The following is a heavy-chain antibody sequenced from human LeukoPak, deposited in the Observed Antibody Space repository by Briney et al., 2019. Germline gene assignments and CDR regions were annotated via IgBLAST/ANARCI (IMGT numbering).Heavy chain of an antibody. J-gene: IGHJ4*02. CDR2: IWYDGSNK. Sequence: GRCLRLSCAASGFTFSSYGMHWVRQAPGKGLEWVAVIWYDGSNKNYADSVKGRFTISRDNSKNTLYLQMNSLRAEDTAVYYCAARYFDWPYYFDYWGQGTLVTVSS. D-gene: IGHD3-9*01. V-gene: IGHV3-33*01. CDR3: AARYFDWPYYFDY. CDR1: GFTFSSYG.